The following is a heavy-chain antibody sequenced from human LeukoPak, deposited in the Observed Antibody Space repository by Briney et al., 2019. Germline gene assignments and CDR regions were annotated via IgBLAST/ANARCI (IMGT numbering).Heavy chain of an antibody. CDR1: GYTFTGYY. V-gene: IGHV1-2*02. CDR2: INPNSGGT. Sequence: GASVKVSCKASGYTFTGYYMHWVRQAPGQGLEWMGWINPNSGGTNYAQKFQGRVTMTRDTSISTAYMELSRLRSDDTAVYYRARERRDYNWNYDWFDPWGQGTLVTVSS. J-gene: IGHJ5*02. CDR3: ARERRDYNWNYDWFDP. D-gene: IGHD1-7*01.